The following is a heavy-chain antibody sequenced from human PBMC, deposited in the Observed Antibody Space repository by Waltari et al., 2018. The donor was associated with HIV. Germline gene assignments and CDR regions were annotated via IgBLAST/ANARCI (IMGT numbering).Heavy chain of an antibody. CDR3: ARDGPPGGGDPALDY. V-gene: IGHV1-46*01. D-gene: IGHD4-17*01. CDR1: GYTFTSYY. Sequence: QVQLVQSGAEVKKPGASVKVSCKASGYTFTSYYMHWVRQAPGQGLEWMGIINPSGGSTSYAQKFQGRVTMTRDTSTSTVYMELSSLRSEDTAVYYCARDGPPGGGDPALDYWGQGTLVTVSS. J-gene: IGHJ4*02. CDR2: INPSGGST.